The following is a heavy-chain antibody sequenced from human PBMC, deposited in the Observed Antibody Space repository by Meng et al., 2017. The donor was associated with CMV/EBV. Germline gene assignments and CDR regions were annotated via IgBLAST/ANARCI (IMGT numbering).Heavy chain of an antibody. CDR2: ISSSSSYI. D-gene: IGHD3-3*01. Sequence: GESLKISCAASGFTFSSYSMNWVRQAPGKGLEWVSSISSSSSYIYYADSVKGRFTISRDNAKNSLYLQMNSLRAEDTAVYYCARARYYDFWSGYYDPSYYYYGMDVWGQGTTVTVSS. CDR3: ARARYYDFWSGYYDPSYYYYGMDV. CDR1: GFTFSSYS. V-gene: IGHV3-21*01. J-gene: IGHJ6*02.